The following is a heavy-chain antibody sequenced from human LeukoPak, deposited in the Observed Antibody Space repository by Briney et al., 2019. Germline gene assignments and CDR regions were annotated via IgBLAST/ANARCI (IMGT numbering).Heavy chain of an antibody. CDR3: ARWDDNSGWFCFDY. CDR2: IYHSGST. D-gene: IGHD6-19*01. CDR1: GGSISSGGYS. Sequence: SETLSLTCAVSGGSISSGGYSWSWIRQPPGMGLEWIGYIYHSGSTYYNPSLKRRVTISVDRSKNQFSLKLSSVTAADTAVYFCARWDDNSGWFCFDYWGQGSLVTVSS. J-gene: IGHJ4*02. V-gene: IGHV4-30-2*01.